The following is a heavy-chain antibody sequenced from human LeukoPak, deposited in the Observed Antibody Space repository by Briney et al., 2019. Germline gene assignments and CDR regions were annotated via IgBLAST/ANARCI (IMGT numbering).Heavy chain of an antibody. V-gene: IGHV3-9*01. Sequence: GRSLRLSCAASGFTFDDYAMHWVRQAPGKGLEWVSGISWNSGSIGYADSVKGRFTISRDNAKNSLYLQMNSLRAEDTAVYYCARTQVNYFDYWGQGTLVTVSS. D-gene: IGHD2-21*01. CDR1: GFTFDDYA. J-gene: IGHJ4*02. CDR3: ARTQVNYFDY. CDR2: ISWNSGSI.